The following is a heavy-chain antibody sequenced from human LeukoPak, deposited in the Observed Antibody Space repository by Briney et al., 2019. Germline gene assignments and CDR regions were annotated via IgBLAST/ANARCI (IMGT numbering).Heavy chain of an antibody. Sequence: GESLQISSQGSGYTFTSYWIGWVRRMPGKGLEWMGIIYPGDSDTRYSPSFQGQVTISADKSIGTAHLQWSSLKASDTAMYYCARRSSIAVPLFDYWGQGALVTVSS. CDR3: ARRSSIAVPLFDY. J-gene: IGHJ4*02. CDR2: IYPGDSDT. CDR1: GYTFTSYW. D-gene: IGHD6-19*01. V-gene: IGHV5-51*01.